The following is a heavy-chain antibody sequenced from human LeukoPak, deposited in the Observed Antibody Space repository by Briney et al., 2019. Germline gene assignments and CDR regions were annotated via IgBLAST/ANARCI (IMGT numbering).Heavy chain of an antibody. D-gene: IGHD2-21*01. V-gene: IGHV3-30*01. Sequence: GGSLRLSCAASGFNFKTFALHWVRQAPGKGLEWLAFISYDSSEKHYADSVKGRFTISRDNSKKMIYLQMNNLRSDDTAIYYCAKDVDPYYYYMDVWAKGPRSESP. CDR2: ISYDSSEK. CDR3: AKDVDPYYYYMDV. CDR1: GFNFKTFA. J-gene: IGHJ6*03.